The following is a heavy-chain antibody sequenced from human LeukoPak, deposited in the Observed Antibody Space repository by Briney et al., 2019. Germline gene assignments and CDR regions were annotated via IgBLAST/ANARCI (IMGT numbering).Heavy chain of an antibody. CDR3: ARQGGSSSKGYYYYYMDV. V-gene: IGHV5-51*01. D-gene: IGHD6-6*01. J-gene: IGHJ6*03. CDR1: GYSFTSYW. Sequence: GGALKTSRKGPGYSFTSYWIGWVRQMPGEGLEWMGIIYPGDSDTRYSPSFQGQVTISADKSINTAYQQRSSLKASDTAMYYCARQGGSSSKGYYYYYMDVWGKGTTVTVSS. CDR2: IYPGDSDT.